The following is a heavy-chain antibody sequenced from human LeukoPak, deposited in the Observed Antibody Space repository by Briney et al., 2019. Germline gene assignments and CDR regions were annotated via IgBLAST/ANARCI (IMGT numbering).Heavy chain of an antibody. D-gene: IGHD3-22*01. V-gene: IGHV4-30-4*08. Sequence: SQTLSLTCTVSGGSISSGDYYWSWIRQPPGKGLEWIGYIYYSGSTYYNPSLKSRVTISVDTSKNQFSLKLSSVTAADTAVYYCASSLLNYYESSGYFDYWGQGTLVAVSS. CDR2: IYYSGST. CDR1: GGSISSGDYY. J-gene: IGHJ4*02. CDR3: ASSLLNYYESSGYFDY.